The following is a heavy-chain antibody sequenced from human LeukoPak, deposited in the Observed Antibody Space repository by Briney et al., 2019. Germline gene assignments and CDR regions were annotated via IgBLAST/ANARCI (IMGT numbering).Heavy chain of an antibody. CDR1: GGSISSYY. CDR3: ARQGGRVDTAMVRLSYMDV. CDR2: IYTSGST. J-gene: IGHJ6*03. D-gene: IGHD5-18*01. V-gene: IGHV4-4*09. Sequence: SETLSLTCTVSGGSISSYYWSWIRQPPGKGLEWIGYIYTSGSTNYNPSLKSRVTISVDTSKNQFSLKLGSVTAADTAVYYCARQGGRVDTAMVRLSYMDVWGKGTTVTVSS.